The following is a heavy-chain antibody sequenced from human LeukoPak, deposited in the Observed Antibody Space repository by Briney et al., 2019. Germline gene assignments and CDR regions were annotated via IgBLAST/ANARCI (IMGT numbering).Heavy chain of an antibody. J-gene: IGHJ3*02. V-gene: IGHV4-59*01. CDR2: IYYSGST. CDR1: GGSISSYY. CDR3: ARVGGSDAFDI. D-gene: IGHD1-26*01. Sequence: SETLSLTCTVSGGSISSYYWSWIRRPPGKGLEWIGYIYYSGSTNYNPSLKSRVTISVGTSKNQFSLKLSSVTAADTAVYYCARVGGSDAFDIWGQGTMVTVSS.